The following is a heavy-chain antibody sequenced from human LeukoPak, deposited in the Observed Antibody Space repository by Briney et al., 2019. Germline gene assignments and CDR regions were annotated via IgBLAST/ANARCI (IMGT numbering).Heavy chain of an antibody. CDR1: GYSFTSYW. CDR2: IDPSDSYT. Sequence: PGESLKISCKGSGYSFTSYWISWVRQMPGKGLEWMGRIDPSDSYTNYSPSFQGHVTISADKSISTAYLQWSSLKASDTAMYYCARHMESYSSSWYGNYDYWGQGTLVTVSS. D-gene: IGHD6-13*01. V-gene: IGHV5-10-1*01. J-gene: IGHJ4*02. CDR3: ARHMESYSSSWYGNYDY.